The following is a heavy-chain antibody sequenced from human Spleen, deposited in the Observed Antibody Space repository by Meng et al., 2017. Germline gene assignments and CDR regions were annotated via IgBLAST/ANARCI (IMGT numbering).Heavy chain of an antibody. J-gene: IGHJ4*02. CDR3: ARSLLTGPN. V-gene: IGHV4-34*01. CDR2: MNHRGST. D-gene: IGHD3-9*01. Sequence: QVQLQQWVAGLLKPSETLSLTCAVYGGSFSGYYWRWIRPPPGKGLESIGEMNHRGSTNYNPSLKSRVSISVDTSNNQPSLKLRSVPAADTAVYYFARSLLTGPNWGQGTLVTVSS. CDR1: GGSFSGYY.